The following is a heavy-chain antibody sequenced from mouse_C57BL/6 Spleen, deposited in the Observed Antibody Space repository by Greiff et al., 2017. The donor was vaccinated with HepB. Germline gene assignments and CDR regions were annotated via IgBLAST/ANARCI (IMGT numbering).Heavy chain of an antibody. CDR3: ASAYGWYFDV. CDR1: GFTFSDYG. J-gene: IGHJ1*03. D-gene: IGHD1-1*01. CDR2: ISSGSSTI. Sequence: EVQRVESGGGLVKPGGSLKLSCAASGFTFSDYGMHWVRQAPEKGLEWVAYISSGSSTIYYADTVQGRFTISRDNAKNTLFLQMISLRSEDTAMYYCASAYGWYFDVWGTGTTVTVSS. V-gene: IGHV5-17*01.